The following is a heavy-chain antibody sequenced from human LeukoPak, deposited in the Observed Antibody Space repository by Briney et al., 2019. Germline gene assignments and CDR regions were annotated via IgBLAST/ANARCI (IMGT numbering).Heavy chain of an antibody. CDR3: AKDPSSGWYNYFFDY. Sequence: GGSLRLSCAASGFTFYDFAMHWVRHAPGKGLEWVSGVSWNSGSIAYADSVKGRFTISRDSAKNSLYLQMNSLRAEDTALYYCAKDPSSGWYNYFFDYWGQGTLVTVSS. D-gene: IGHD6-19*01. CDR1: GFTFYDFA. J-gene: IGHJ4*02. CDR2: VSWNSGSI. V-gene: IGHV3-9*01.